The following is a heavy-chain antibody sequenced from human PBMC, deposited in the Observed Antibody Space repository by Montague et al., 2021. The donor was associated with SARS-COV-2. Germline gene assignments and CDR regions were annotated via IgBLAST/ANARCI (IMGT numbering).Heavy chain of an antibody. CDR3: ARAPPGYWGFVVVVAAHFDY. CDR2: IYYSGST. CDR1: GGSISSSSYY. Sequence: SETLSLTCTVSGGSISSSSYYWGWIRQPAGKGLEWIGSIYYSGSTYYXWSLKSRVTISVDTSKNQFSLKLRSATAADTAVYYCARAPPGYWGFVVVVAAHFDYWGQGTLVTVSS. V-gene: IGHV4-39*07. J-gene: IGHJ4*02. D-gene: IGHD2-15*01.